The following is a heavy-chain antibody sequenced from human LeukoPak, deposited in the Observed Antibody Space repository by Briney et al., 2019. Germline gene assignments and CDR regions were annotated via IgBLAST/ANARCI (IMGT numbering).Heavy chain of an antibody. J-gene: IGHJ4*02. CDR3: ARCVDTTSFHFDY. D-gene: IGHD5-18*01. CDR1: GYTFSDYY. V-gene: IGHV1-2*02. Sequence: ASVKVSCKASGYTFSDYYMHWVRQAPGQGLEWMGWMNPNSGGTNFAQKFQGRVTMTRDTPISTAYMEVSGLRSDDTAVYYCARCVDTTSFHFDYWGQGALVTVSS. CDR2: MNPNSGGT.